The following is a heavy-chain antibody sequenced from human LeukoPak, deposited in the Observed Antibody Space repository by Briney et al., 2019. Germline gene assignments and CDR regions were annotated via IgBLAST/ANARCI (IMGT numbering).Heavy chain of an antibody. V-gene: IGHV1-69*04. Sequence: SVRVSCKASGGTFSSYAISWVRQAPGQGLEWMGRIIPILGIANYAQKFQGRVTITADKSTSTAYMELSSLRSEDTAVYYCARDQGYSYRVEYWGQETLVTVSS. J-gene: IGHJ4*02. D-gene: IGHD5-18*01. CDR1: GGTFSSYA. CDR2: IIPILGIA. CDR3: ARDQGYSYRVEY.